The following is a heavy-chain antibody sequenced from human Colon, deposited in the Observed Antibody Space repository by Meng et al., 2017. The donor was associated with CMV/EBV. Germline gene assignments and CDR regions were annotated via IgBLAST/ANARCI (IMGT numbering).Heavy chain of an antibody. CDR2: IGNGGDTIGNGGDT. CDR1: GFDFRSYD. CDR3: TRGRLHGFAA. V-gene: IGHV3-13*01. Sequence: GGSLRLSCAASGFDFRSYDMHWVRQVKGKGLEWVSAIGNGGDTIGNGGDTYYAGSVKGRLTISRENEKNTLYLQMNSLRVGDTAVYYCTRGRLHGFAAWGQGTLVTVSS. J-gene: IGHJ5*02. D-gene: IGHD3-10*01.